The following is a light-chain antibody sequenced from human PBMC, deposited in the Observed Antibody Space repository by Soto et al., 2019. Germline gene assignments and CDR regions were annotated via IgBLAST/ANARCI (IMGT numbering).Light chain of an antibody. V-gene: IGKV1-27*01. J-gene: IGKJ5*01. CDR3: QQRLSWPIT. CDR2: AAS. CDR1: QGIGNY. Sequence: DTQLIQSPSSLSASVGDRVTITCRASQGIGNYLAWYQQKPGRVPKLLIYAASTLQLGVPSRFSGSGSGTDFTLSISSLEPEDFAVYYCQQRLSWPITFGQGTRLEIK.